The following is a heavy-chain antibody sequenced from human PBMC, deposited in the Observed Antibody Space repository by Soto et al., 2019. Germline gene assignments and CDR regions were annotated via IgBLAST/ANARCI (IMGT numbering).Heavy chain of an antibody. CDR2: INDSGSI. J-gene: IGHJ6*02. Sequence: QVQLLESGPGLVKPSQTLSLTCTVSGGSISSGGYCWSWVRQHPGKGLEWIGNINDSGSIYSNPSLKSRVTISVDTSKNQFSLRLSSVTAADTAVYFCARDPAYYGSGSYYDGLAYYYGMDVWGHGTTVTVSS. CDR3: ARDPAYYGSGSYYDGLAYYYGMDV. D-gene: IGHD3-10*01. CDR1: GGSISSGGYC. V-gene: IGHV4-31*03.